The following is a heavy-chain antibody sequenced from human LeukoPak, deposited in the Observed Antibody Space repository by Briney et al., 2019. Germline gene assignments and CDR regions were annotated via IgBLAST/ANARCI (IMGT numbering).Heavy chain of an antibody. CDR1: GFTFSSYG. CDR2: ISYDGSNK. CDR3: AKELRGDDSSGYYFDY. D-gene: IGHD3-22*01. Sequence: GRSLRLSCAASGFTFSSYGMHWVRQAPGKGLEWVAVISYDGSNKYYADSVKGRFTISRDNSENTLYLQMNSLRAEDTAVYYCAKELRGDDSSGYYFDYWGQGTLVTVSS. V-gene: IGHV3-30*18. J-gene: IGHJ4*02.